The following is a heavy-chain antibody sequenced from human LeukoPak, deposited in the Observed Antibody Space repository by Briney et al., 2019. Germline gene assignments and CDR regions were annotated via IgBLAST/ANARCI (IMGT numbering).Heavy chain of an antibody. CDR3: AREKGSSNYDS. V-gene: IGHV3-74*03. Sequence: TGGSLRLSCAASGFTFNTYWMHWVRQVPGKGLVWVSRINGDGSSTAYADSVKDRFTISRDNTKNTVYLQMNSLRAEDTAVYYCAREKGSSNYDSWGQGTLVTVSP. D-gene: IGHD4-11*01. J-gene: IGHJ5*01. CDR1: GFTFNTYW. CDR2: INGDGSST.